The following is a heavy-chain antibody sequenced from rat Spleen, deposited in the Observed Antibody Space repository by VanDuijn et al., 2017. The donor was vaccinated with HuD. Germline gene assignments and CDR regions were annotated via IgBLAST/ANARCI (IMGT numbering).Heavy chain of an antibody. J-gene: IGHJ1*01. Sequence: EVQLVESGGGLVQPGRSLKLSCAASGFTFRNFDMAWVRQAPTKGLEWVASISPSGVTYYRDSVKGRFTISRDNTKNTLYLQMDNLRSEDTATYYCARAGYLRDWYFDFWGPGTMVTVSS. CDR2: ISPSGVT. CDR3: ARAGYLRDWYFDF. D-gene: IGHD2-2*01. V-gene: IGHV5S13*01. CDR1: GFTFRNFD.